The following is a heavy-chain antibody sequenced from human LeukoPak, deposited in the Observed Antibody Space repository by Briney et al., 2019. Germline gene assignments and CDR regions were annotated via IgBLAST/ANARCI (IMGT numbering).Heavy chain of an antibody. J-gene: IGHJ4*02. CDR1: GYSISSGYY. V-gene: IGHV4-38-2*02. D-gene: IGHD2-2*01. Sequence: SETLSLTCTVSGYSISSGYYWGWIRQPPGKGLEWIGSIYHSGSTYYNPSLKSRVTISVDTSKNQFSLKLSSVTAADTAVYYCARHGSRSCIWGQGTLVTVSS. CDR3: ARHGSRSCI. CDR2: IYHSGST.